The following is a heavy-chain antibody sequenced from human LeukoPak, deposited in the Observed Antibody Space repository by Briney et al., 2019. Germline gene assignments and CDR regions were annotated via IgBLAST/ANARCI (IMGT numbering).Heavy chain of an antibody. CDR1: GFTFDDYA. V-gene: IGHV3-9*01. CDR3: ANDITTSRTVDGMDV. Sequence: GRSLRLSCAASGFTFDDYAMHWVRQAPGKGLEWVSGISWNSGSIGYADSVKGRFTISRNNAKNSLYLQMNSLRTEDTALYYWANDITTSRTVDGMDVWGQGTTVTVYS. CDR2: ISWNSGSI. D-gene: IGHD1-1*01. J-gene: IGHJ6*02.